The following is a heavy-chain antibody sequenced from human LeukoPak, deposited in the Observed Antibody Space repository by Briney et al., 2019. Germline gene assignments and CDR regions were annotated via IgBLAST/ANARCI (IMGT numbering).Heavy chain of an antibody. V-gene: IGHV3-53*01. D-gene: IGHD6-19*01. CDR2: IYGGGST. J-gene: IGHJ4*02. CDR1: GFTVSSNF. CDR3: ASWPGGWYGEDS. Sequence: GGSLRLSCAASGFTVSSNFMSWVRQAPGKGLEWVSVIYGGGSTYYADSVKGRFSISRDTSKNTLYLQMNSLRAEDTAVYYCASWPGGWYGEDSWGQGTLVTVSS.